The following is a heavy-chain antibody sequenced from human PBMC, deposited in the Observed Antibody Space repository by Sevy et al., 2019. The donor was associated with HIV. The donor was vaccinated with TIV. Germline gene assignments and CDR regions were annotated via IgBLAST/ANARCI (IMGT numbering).Heavy chain of an antibody. CDR3: ARDLISGSYSQSLDY. CDR1: GFTFSSHA. CDR2: ISSDGNSH. J-gene: IGHJ4*02. D-gene: IGHD1-26*01. Sequence: GGSLRLSCAASGFTFSSHAMHWVRQAPGKGLDWVAVISSDGNSHYSADSVKGRFTISRDNSKNTLYLQMDSLRVEDTAVYYCARDLISGSYSQSLDYWGQGTLVTVSS. V-gene: IGHV3-30*04.